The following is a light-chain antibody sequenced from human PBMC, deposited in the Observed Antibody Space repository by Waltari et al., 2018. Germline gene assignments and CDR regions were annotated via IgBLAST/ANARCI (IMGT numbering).Light chain of an antibody. CDR1: SSDVGTYNY. J-gene: IGLJ2*01. Sequence: QSALTQPXSVSASPGQSITSSCTGSSSDVGTYNYVSWYQQHPGKAPKLVIYEVNNRPSGISNXFXGSKSGNTASLTISGXQAEDEADFYCSTYTTTSTXVVFGGGTRLTVL. V-gene: IGLV2-14*01. CDR2: EVN. CDR3: STYTTTSTXVV.